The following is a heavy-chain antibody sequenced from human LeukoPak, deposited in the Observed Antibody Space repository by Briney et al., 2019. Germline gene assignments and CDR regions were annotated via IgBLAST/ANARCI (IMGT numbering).Heavy chain of an antibody. V-gene: IGHV3-74*01. D-gene: IGHD1-26*01. CDR3: AKDQSDSGSYYDTFDI. CDR2: ISTDGSTT. CDR1: GFTFSSDW. Sequence: PGGSLRLSCAASGFTFSSDWMHWVRHAPGKGLVWVSRISTDGSTTYSADSVKGRFTISRDNSKNTLYLQMSSLRADDTAVYYCAKDQSDSGSYYDTFDIWGQGTMVTVSS. J-gene: IGHJ3*02.